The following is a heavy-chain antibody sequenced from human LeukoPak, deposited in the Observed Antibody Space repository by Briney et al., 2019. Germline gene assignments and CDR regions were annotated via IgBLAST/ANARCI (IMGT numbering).Heavy chain of an antibody. D-gene: IGHD5-24*01. Sequence: GASVKVSCKASGYTFTSYGISWVRQAPGQGLEWMGRIIPILGIANYAQKFQGRVTITADKSTSTAYMELSSLRSEDTAVYYCAKGHRRDGYNRWGQGTLVTVSS. CDR2: IIPILGIA. J-gene: IGHJ4*02. CDR3: AKGHRRDGYNR. V-gene: IGHV1-69*04. CDR1: GYTFTSYG.